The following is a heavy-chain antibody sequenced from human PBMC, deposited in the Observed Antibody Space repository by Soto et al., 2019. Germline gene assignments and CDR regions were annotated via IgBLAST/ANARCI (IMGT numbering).Heavy chain of an antibody. CDR2: IYYSGST. J-gene: IGHJ3*02. D-gene: IGHD6-19*01. Sequence: PSETLSLTCTVSGGSISSSSYYWGWIRQPPGKGLEWIGSIYYSGSTYYNPSLKSRVTISVDTSKNQFSLKLSSVTAADTAVYYCASQDSSGWYPKAFDIWGQGTMVTVSS. CDR1: GGSISSSSYY. V-gene: IGHV4-39*01. CDR3: ASQDSSGWYPKAFDI.